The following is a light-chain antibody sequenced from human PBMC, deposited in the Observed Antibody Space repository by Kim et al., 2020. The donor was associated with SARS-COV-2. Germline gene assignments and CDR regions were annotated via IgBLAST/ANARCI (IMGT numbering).Light chain of an antibody. V-gene: IGLV3-19*01. Sequence: AWRQTVRTTCTGDSLSYYSATWYQKQPGHALLLVIYGKNHRPSVLPDRFSGSSSENTASLTITGTQAGDEADYYCTPRDSNDHVVFGGGTQLTVL. CDR3: TPRDSNDHVV. CDR2: GKN. J-gene: IGLJ2*01. CDR1: SLSYYS.